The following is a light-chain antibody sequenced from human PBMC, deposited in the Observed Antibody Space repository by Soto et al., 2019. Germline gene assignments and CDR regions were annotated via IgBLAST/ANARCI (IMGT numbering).Light chain of an antibody. Sequence: DIQMTQVPSSLSASVGDRVTITCRASQNINNYLNWYQQKPGKAPNLLIYDASNLQSGVSSRFSGSGSGTDFTLTISSLQPEDFAIYYCQKSYTHFTFGPGTKVDLK. CDR2: DAS. J-gene: IGKJ3*01. V-gene: IGKV1-39*01. CDR1: QNINNY. CDR3: QKSYTHFT.